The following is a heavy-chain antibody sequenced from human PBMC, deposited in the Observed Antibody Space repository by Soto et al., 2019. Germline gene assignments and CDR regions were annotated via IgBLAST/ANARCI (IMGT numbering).Heavy chain of an antibody. D-gene: IGHD7-27*01. Sequence: GGSLRLSCAASGFTFSSYAMSWVRQAPGKGLEWVSAISGSGGSTYYADSVKGRFTISRDNSKNTLYLQMNSLRAEDTAVYYCANNEGSDVGIDYWGQGTLVTVSS. CDR2: ISGSGGST. CDR1: GFTFSSYA. J-gene: IGHJ4*02. CDR3: ANNEGSDVGIDY. V-gene: IGHV3-23*01.